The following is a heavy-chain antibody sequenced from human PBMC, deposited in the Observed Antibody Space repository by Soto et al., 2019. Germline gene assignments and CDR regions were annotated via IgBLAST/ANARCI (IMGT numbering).Heavy chain of an antibody. V-gene: IGHV4-59*08. CDR2: LYYGGST. J-gene: IGHJ6*02. Sequence: PSETLSLTCTVSGCSISSYYWSWIRQSPGKGLEWIGYLYYGGSTKYTPSLESRVTISGDTSKNQFALKLSSVTAADTAVYYCARHKGGYYSGVDVWGQGTTVTVSS. D-gene: IGHD3-16*01. CDR3: ARHKGGYYSGVDV. CDR1: GCSISSYY.